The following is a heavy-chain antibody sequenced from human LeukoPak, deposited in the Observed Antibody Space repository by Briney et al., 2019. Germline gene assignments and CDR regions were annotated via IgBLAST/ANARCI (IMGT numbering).Heavy chain of an antibody. D-gene: IGHD3-10*01. CDR1: GFKLSSYY. J-gene: IGHJ4*02. V-gene: IGHV3-30*04. CDR2: ISYEDGSNK. CDR3: SKERPEEYYASGSYFDY. Sequence: PGGSLRLACAASGFKLSSYYMDWVRQAPGKGLEWVAAISYEDGSNKYYADSVKGRFTISRDNSKYTVYLEMNSLRVEDTAMYYCSKERPEEYYASGSYFDYWGQGTLVTVSS.